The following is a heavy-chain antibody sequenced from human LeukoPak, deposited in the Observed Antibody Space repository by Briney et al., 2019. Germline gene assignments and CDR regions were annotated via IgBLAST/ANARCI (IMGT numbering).Heavy chain of an antibody. V-gene: IGHV5-51*01. CDR1: GYSFTTNW. J-gene: IGHJ4*02. CDR3: ARHRIVGATYSHFDY. D-gene: IGHD1-26*01. CDR2: IYPGASDT. Sequence: GESLKISCKGSGYSFTTNWIGWVRQMPGKDLEWMGIIYPGASDTRYSPSFQGQVTISADKSISTAYLQWSSLKASDTAMYYCARHRIVGATYSHFDYWGQGTLVTVSS.